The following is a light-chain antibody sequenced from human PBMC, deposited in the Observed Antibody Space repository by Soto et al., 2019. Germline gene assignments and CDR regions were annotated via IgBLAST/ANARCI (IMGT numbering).Light chain of an antibody. J-gene: IGLJ3*02. CDR1: RSNIGNNY. Sequence: QSVLTHPPSVSAGPGQTVTVSCSGSRSNIGNNYVSWYQQVPGTAPKLLIYDNNKRPSGIPDPFSGSKSDTSATLGITGLQTGDDSDYYCGTWDSSLSVVVFGGGTKLTVL. V-gene: IGLV1-51*01. CDR3: GTWDSSLSVVV. CDR2: DNN.